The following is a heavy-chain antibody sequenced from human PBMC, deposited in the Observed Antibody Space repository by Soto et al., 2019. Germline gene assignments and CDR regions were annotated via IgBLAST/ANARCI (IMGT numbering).Heavy chain of an antibody. J-gene: IGHJ6*02. Sequence: SVKVSCKASGGTFSSYAISWVRQAPGQGLEWMGGIIPIFGTANYAQKFQGRVTITADESTSTAYMKLSSLRSEDTAVYYCARKGGTIFGVVNPRSFYYYYGMDVWGQGTTVTVSS. CDR3: ARKGGTIFGVVNPRSFYYYYGMDV. CDR2: IIPIFGTA. CDR1: GGTFSSYA. D-gene: IGHD3-3*01. V-gene: IGHV1-69*13.